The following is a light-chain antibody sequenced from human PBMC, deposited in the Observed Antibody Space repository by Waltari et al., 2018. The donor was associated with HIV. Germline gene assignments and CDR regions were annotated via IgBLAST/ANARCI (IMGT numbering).Light chain of an antibody. J-gene: IGKJ1*01. Sequence: DIVMTQSPHSLALSLGERATINCKSSQSIFYSSRNAKYLDLYQQKPGQSPKLRIYLAFSRASGVPDRFSGSGSRTDFTLSISSLQSEDVAVYFCQQYYSTPPTFGQGTRVEIK. CDR3: QQYYSTPPT. V-gene: IGKV4-1*01. CDR1: QSIFYSSRNAKY. CDR2: LAF.